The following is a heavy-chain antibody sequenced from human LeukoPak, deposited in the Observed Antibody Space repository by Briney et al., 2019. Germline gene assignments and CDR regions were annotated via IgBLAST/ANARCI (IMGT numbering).Heavy chain of an antibody. Sequence: SETLSLTCTVSGGSISSYYWSWIRRPPGKGLEWIAYIYYSGSTNYNPSLKSRVTISVDTSKNQFSLKLSSVTAADTAVYYCARLMITFGGVIEKDAFDIWGQGTMVTVSS. D-gene: IGHD3-16*02. CDR2: IYYSGST. CDR1: GGSISSYY. V-gene: IGHV4-59*01. J-gene: IGHJ3*02. CDR3: ARLMITFGGVIEKDAFDI.